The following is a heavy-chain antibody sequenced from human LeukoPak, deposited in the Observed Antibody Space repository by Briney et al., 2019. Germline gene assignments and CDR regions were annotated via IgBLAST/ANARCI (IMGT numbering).Heavy chain of an antibody. V-gene: IGHV1/OR15-2*02. Sequence: GASVKVSCKASGYTFTGYYMHWVRQAPGQGLEWMGWINTNNGHTNFQPKFQGRVTLTSDTSTTTVYMEMRSLTPDDTGMYYCVRGSRISAELLWGQGTLVTVSS. J-gene: IGHJ4*02. CDR2: INTNNGHT. CDR1: GYTFTGYY. CDR3: VRGSRISAELL. D-gene: IGHD3-10*01.